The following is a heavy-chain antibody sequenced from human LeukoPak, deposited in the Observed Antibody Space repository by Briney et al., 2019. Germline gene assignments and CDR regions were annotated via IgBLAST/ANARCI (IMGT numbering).Heavy chain of an antibody. CDR2: ISSSSSYI. CDR3: ARDPRRSAFDI. J-gene: IGHJ3*02. CDR1: GFTFSSYS. Sequence: GGSLRLSCAASGFTFSSYSMYWVRQAPGKGLEWVSSISSSSSYIYYADSVKGRFTISRDNAKNSLYLQMNSLRAEDTAVYYCARDPRRSAFDIWGQGTMVTVSS. V-gene: IGHV3-21*01.